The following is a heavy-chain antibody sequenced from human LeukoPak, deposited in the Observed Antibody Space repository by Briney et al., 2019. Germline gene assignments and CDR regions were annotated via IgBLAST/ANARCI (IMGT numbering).Heavy chain of an antibody. CDR2: ISNDGGNT. CDR1: GFTFSSYW. V-gene: IGHV3-74*01. CDR3: AELGITMIGGV. J-gene: IGHJ6*04. Sequence: GGSLRLSCAASGFTFSSYWMHWVRQAPGKGLVWVSRISNDGGNTSYADSVKGRFTISRDNAKNTLYLQMNSLRAEDTAVYYCAELGITMIGGVWGKGTTVTISS. D-gene: IGHD3-10*02.